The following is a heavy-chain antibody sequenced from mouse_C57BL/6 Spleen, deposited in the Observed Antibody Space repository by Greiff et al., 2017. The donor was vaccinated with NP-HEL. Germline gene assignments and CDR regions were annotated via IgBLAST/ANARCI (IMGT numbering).Heavy chain of an antibody. CDR1: GYTFTSYW. V-gene: IGHV1-64*01. CDR3: ARSLMVRNYFDY. D-gene: IGHD2-1*01. Sequence: QVQLQQPGAELVKPGASVKLSCKASGYTFTSYWMHWVKQRPGQGLEWIGMIHPNSGSTNYNEKFKSKATLTVDKSSSTAYMQLSSLTSEDSAVYYCARSLMVRNYFDYWGQGTTLTVSS. J-gene: IGHJ2*01. CDR2: IHPNSGST.